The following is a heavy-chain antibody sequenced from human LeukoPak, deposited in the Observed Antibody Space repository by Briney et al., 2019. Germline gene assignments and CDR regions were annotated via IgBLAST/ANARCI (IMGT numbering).Heavy chain of an antibody. CDR2: VNLQGST. CDR3: ARGPQRGAAANYYGMDV. CDR1: GGSISNTNW. Sequence: PSETLSLTCGVSGGSISNTNWWTWVRQPPGKGLEWIGEVNLQGSTNYNPSLKSRVAISVDKSENHISLKLTSVTAADTAVYYCARGPQRGAAANYYGMDVWGQGTTVTVSS. V-gene: IGHV4-4*02. D-gene: IGHD2-2*01. J-gene: IGHJ6*02.